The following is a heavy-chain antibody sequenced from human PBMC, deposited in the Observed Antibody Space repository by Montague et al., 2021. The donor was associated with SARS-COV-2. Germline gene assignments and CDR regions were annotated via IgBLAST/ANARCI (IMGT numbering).Heavy chain of an antibody. D-gene: IGHD4-17*01. J-gene: IGHJ4*02. Sequence: SETLSLTCTVSGGSVRSSNDCWGWIRQPPGKGLEWIANFDYSGNTYYNPSLKSRVTISVDTSNNQFSLKLSSVTAADTAVYYCARGPKRYGELADYWGQGTLVTVSS. CDR2: FDYSGNT. CDR1: GGSVRSSNDC. CDR3: ARGPKRYGELADY. V-gene: IGHV4-39*01.